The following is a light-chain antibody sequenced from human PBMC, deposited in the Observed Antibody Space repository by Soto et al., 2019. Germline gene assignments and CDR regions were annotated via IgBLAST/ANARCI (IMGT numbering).Light chain of an antibody. CDR2: DAS. CDR3: QQRSNWPVIT. J-gene: IGKJ5*01. CDR1: QSVSSY. V-gene: IGKV3-11*01. Sequence: EIVLTESPATRSLSPGERATLSCRASQSVSSYLAWYQQKPGQAPRLLIYDASNRATGIPARFSGSGSGTDFTLTISSLEPEDFAVYYCQQRSNWPVITFGQGTRLEIK.